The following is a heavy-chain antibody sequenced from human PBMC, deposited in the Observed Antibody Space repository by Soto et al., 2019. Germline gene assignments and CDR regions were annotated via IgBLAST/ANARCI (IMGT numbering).Heavy chain of an antibody. J-gene: IGHJ4*02. D-gene: IGHD6-19*01. V-gene: IGHV3-30*18. Sequence: VQLVESGGGVVQPGRSLRLSCAASGFTFSDYAMHWVRQAPGKGLEWLAVVSHDGRNTHYADSVKGRFTISRDSSKNTVSLEMTSLRAEDTAVYYCAKGGRQWLVTSDFNYWGQGAPVTVSS. CDR1: GFTFSDYA. CDR3: AKGGRQWLVTSDFNY. CDR2: VSHDGRNT.